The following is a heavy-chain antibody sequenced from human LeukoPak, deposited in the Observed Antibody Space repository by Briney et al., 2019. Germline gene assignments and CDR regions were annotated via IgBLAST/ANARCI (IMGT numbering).Heavy chain of an antibody. CDR1: GVSISTYS. Sequence: SETLSLTCTVSGVSISTYSWSWIRQPPGKGLEWIGYISYSGSTSYNPSLRSRVTISVDTSKNQFSLKLSSVTAADTAVYYCARAGGTTALDYWGQGTLVTVSS. V-gene: IGHV4-59*01. CDR3: ARAGGTTALDY. J-gene: IGHJ4*02. CDR2: ISYSGST. D-gene: IGHD1-14*01.